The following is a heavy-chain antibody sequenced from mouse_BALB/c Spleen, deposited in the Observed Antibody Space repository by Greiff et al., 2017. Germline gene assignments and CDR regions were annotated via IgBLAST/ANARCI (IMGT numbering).Heavy chain of an antibody. CDR1: GFTFSSYA. CDR3: AREGGWLLTWFAY. CDR2: ISSGGST. J-gene: IGHJ3*01. Sequence: EVNLVESGGGLVKPGGSLKLSCAASGFTFSSYAMSWVRQTPEKRLEWVASISSGGSTYYPDSVKGRFTISRDNARNILYLQMSSLRSEDTAMYYCAREGGWLLTWFAYWGQGTLVTVSA. V-gene: IGHV5-6-5*01. D-gene: IGHD2-3*01.